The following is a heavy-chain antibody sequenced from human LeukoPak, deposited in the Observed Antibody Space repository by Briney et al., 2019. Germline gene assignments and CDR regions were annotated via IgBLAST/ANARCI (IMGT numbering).Heavy chain of an antibody. J-gene: IGHJ4*02. Sequence: SETLSLTCAVYGGSFSGYYWSWIRQPPGKGLEWIGEINHSGSTNYNPSLKSRVTISVDTSKNQFSLKLSSVTAADTAVYYCARDAHYGVNDYWGQGTLVTVSS. CDR3: ARDAHYGVNDY. D-gene: IGHD4-17*01. CDR2: INHSGST. CDR1: GGSFSGYY. V-gene: IGHV4-34*01.